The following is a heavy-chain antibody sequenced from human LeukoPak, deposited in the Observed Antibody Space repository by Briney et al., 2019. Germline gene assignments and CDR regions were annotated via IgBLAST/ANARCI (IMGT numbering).Heavy chain of an antibody. D-gene: IGHD3-16*01. CDR3: AKEIMETTYIDY. Sequence: GGSLRLSCAASGFTFNNYAMSWVRQAPGKGLEWVSAISGSGGNTYYADSVKGRFTISRDNSKNTLYLQMNSLRAEDTAVYYCAKEIMETTYIDYWGQGTLVTVSS. V-gene: IGHV3-23*01. CDR1: GFTFNNYA. CDR2: ISGSGGNT. J-gene: IGHJ4*02.